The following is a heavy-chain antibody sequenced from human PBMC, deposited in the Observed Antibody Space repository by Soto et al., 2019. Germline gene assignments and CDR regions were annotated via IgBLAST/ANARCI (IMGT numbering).Heavy chain of an antibody. CDR1: GGTFSSYA. V-gene: IGHV1-69*01. CDR3: ARVVVLELHVGGYYYYGMDV. D-gene: IGHD1-7*01. J-gene: IGHJ6*02. Sequence: QVQLVQSGAEVKKPGSSVKVSCKASGGTFSSYAISWVRQAPGQGLEWMGGIIPIFGTANYAQKFQGRVTITADESTSTAYMELSSLRSEDTAVYYCARVVVLELHVGGYYYYGMDVWGQGPTVTVSS. CDR2: IIPIFGTA.